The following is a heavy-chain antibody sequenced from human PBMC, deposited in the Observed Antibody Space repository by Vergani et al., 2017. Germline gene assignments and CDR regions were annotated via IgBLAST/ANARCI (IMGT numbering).Heavy chain of an antibody. V-gene: IGHV4-31*03. CDR2: IYYIGNT. Sequence: QVQLQESGPGLGKASQTLSLTCSVSGAYVGSGGYYWSWVRQRPGMGLDWIGYIYYIGNTYYNPSLESRLTISLDSPENHLSLKVHAVTAADTAVYYCARQKDYYMDVWGKGATVTVS. CDR1: GAYVGSGGYY. J-gene: IGHJ6*03. CDR3: ARQKDYYMDV.